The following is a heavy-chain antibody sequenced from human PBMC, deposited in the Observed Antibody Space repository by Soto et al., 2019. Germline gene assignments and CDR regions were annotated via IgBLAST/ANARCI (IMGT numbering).Heavy chain of an antibody. D-gene: IGHD2-2*01. Sequence: SETLSLTCAVYGGSFSGYYWSWIRQPPGKGLEWIGEINHSGSTNYNPSLKSRVTISVDTSKNQFSLKLSSVTAADTAVYYCARAGTPNCSSTSCRFIDYWGQGTLVTVSS. J-gene: IGHJ4*02. V-gene: IGHV4-34*01. CDR3: ARAGTPNCSSTSCRFIDY. CDR1: GGSFSGYY. CDR2: INHSGST.